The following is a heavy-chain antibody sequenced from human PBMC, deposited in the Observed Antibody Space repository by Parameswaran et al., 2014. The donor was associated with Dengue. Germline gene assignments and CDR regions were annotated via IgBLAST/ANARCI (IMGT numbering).Heavy chain of an antibody. J-gene: IGHJ4*02. Sequence: QAGGSLRLSCAASGFTFSNYAMSWVRQAPGKGLEWVSGISSSGGSTYYADSVKGRFTISRDNSKNTLYLQMNSLRAEDTAEYYCAKVRTKGYWDQGTLVTVSS. CDR2: ISSSGGST. D-gene: IGHD3-10*01. CDR1: GFTFSNYA. V-gene: IGHV3-23*01. CDR3: AKVRTKGY.